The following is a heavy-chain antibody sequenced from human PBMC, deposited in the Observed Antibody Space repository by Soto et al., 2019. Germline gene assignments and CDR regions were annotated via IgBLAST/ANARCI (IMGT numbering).Heavy chain of an antibody. V-gene: IGHV3-48*02. J-gene: IGHJ4*02. Sequence: EVQLVESGGGLVQPGGSLRLSCAASGFTFSSYSMNWVRQAPGKGLEWVSYISSSSTIYYADSVKGRFTISRDNAKNSLYLQMNSLRDEDTAVYYCAREDRYSSSWSPFDYWGQGTLVTVSS. CDR2: ISSSSTI. CDR3: AREDRYSSSWSPFDY. D-gene: IGHD6-13*01. CDR1: GFTFSSYS.